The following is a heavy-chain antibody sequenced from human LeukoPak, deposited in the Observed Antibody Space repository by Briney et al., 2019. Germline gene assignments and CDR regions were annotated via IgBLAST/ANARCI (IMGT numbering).Heavy chain of an antibody. Sequence: SETLSLTCTVSGGSISSYYWSWIRQPPGKGLEWIGYIYYSGSTNYNSSLKSRVAISVDTSKNQFSLKLSSVTAADTAVYYCARRSPLGGWSFDYWGQGTLVTVSS. V-gene: IGHV4-59*08. J-gene: IGHJ4*02. D-gene: IGHD6-19*01. CDR3: ARRSPLGGWSFDY. CDR2: IYYSGST. CDR1: GGSISSYY.